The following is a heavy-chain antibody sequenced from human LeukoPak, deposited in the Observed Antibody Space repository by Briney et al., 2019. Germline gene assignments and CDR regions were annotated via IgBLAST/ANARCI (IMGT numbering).Heavy chain of an antibody. CDR3: VRDDVSP. J-gene: IGHJ5*02. CDR2: INPNSGGT. CDR1: GYTFTGYY. Sequence: VASVKVSCKTSGYTFTGYYIHWVRQPPGQGLEWMGWINPNSGGTNYAQNFQGRVTMTRDTSISTAYMELSRLRSADTAVYYCVRDDVSPWGQGTLVTVSS. V-gene: IGHV1-2*02.